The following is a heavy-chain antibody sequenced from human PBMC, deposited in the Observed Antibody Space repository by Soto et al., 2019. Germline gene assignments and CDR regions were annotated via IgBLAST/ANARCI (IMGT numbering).Heavy chain of an antibody. J-gene: IGHJ4*02. CDR2: ISAYNGDT. CDR1: GYTLTSYG. D-gene: IGHD6-6*01. CDR3: AKSLYSSSSYADY. Sequence: ASVKVSCKASGYTLTSYGINWVRQAPGQGLEWMGWISAYNGDTNYAQNLRGRVTMTTDTSTTTAYMELRSLRSDDTAVYYCAKSLYSSSSYADYWGQGTLVTVSS. V-gene: IGHV1-18*01.